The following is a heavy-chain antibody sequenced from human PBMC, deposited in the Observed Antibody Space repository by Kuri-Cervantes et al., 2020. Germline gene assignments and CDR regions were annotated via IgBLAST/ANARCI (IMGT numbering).Heavy chain of an antibody. CDR1: GFTFDDYA. D-gene: IGHD5-18*01. CDR3: AKDRGYSYDAYYHGMDV. CDR2: ISWNSGSI. V-gene: IGHV3-9*01. J-gene: IGHJ6*02. Sequence: SLKISCAASGFTFDDYAMHWVRQAPGKGLEWVSGISWNSGSIGYADSVKGRFTISRDNAKNSLYLQMNSLRAEDTALYYCAKDRGYSYDAYYHGMDVWGQGTTVTVSS.